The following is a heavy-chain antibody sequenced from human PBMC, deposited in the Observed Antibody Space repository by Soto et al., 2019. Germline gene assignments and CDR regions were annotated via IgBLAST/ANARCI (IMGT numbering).Heavy chain of an antibody. J-gene: IGHJ6*03. CDR3: ARTLDYGNMDV. CDR1: GDSVRNQY. V-gene: IGHV4-4*09. CDR2: IYRSXST. D-gene: IGHD3-16*01. Sequence: SXTLSLTCTVSGDSVRNQYWSWIRRPPGRGLEWIGXIYRSXSTKYNTSLKXXLTISVDXXKNQSSLKMSSVTAADTAVYYCARTLDYGNMDVWGKGTTVTVSS.